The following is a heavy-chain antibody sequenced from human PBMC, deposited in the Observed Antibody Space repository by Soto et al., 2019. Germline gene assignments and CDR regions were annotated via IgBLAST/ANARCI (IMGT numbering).Heavy chain of an antibody. Sequence: VKVSCKASGYTFTSYGISWVRQAPGQGLEWMGWISAYNGNTNYAQKLQGRVTMTTDTSTSTAYMELRSLRSDDTAVYYCARWGGYDYVGYFDYWGQGTLVTVSS. J-gene: IGHJ4*02. CDR2: ISAYNGNT. V-gene: IGHV1-18*01. CDR1: GYTFTSYG. D-gene: IGHD5-12*01. CDR3: ARWGGYDYVGYFDY.